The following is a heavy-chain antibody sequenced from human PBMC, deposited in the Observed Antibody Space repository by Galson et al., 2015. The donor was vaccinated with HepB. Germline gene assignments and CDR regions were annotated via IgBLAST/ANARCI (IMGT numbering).Heavy chain of an antibody. CDR1: GFTFSSYA. CDR2: ISYDGSNK. J-gene: IGHJ5*02. D-gene: IGHD3-3*01. V-gene: IGHV3-30-3*01. CDR3: ARDGKRYYDFWSGYSNWFDP. Sequence: SLRLSCAASGFTFSSYAMHWVRQAPGKGLEWMAVISYDGSNKYYADSVKGRFTVSRDNSKNTLYLQMNSLRAEDTAVYYCARDGKRYYDFWSGYSNWFDPWGQGTLVTAAS.